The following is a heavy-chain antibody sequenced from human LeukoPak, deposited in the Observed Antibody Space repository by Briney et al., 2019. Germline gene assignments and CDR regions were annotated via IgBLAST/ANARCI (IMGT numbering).Heavy chain of an antibody. D-gene: IGHD1-26*01. CDR1: GGSISNSSYY. CDR3: ARLGGLSDY. Sequence: PSETLSLTCTVSGGSISNSSYYWSWIRQPPGKGLEWIGEINHSGSTNYNPSLKSRVTISVDTSKNQFSLKLSSVTAADTAVYYCARLGGLSDYWGQGTLVTVSS. V-gene: IGHV4-39*07. J-gene: IGHJ4*02. CDR2: INHSGST.